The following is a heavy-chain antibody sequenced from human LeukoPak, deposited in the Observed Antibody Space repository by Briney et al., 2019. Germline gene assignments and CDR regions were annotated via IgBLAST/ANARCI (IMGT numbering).Heavy chain of an antibody. J-gene: IGHJ6*03. Sequence: GGSLRLSCAASGFTFPNYAMTWVRQAPGKGLEWVSSISGRGIIAHYADSVRGRFTISRDNSRNTLYLQMNNLRVEDTAFYYCATQIPAGDLREDYYYYMVVWGKGTTGSVSS. D-gene: IGHD2-2*01. CDR3: ATQIPAGDLREDYYYYMVV. CDR2: ISGRGIIA. V-gene: IGHV3-23*01. CDR1: GFTFPNYA.